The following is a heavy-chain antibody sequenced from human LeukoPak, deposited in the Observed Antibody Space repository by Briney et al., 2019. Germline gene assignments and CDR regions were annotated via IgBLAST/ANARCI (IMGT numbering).Heavy chain of an antibody. CDR2: IKQDGSEK. J-gene: IGHJ4*02. Sequence: PGGSLRLSCSASGFTFSSYWMSWVRQAPGKGLEWVANIKQDGSEKYYVDSVKGRFTISRDNAKKSLYLQMNSLRAEDTAGYYCARDNCLHYYGLGSYCPFDYRGQGTLVTVSP. D-gene: IGHD3-10*01. CDR1: GFTFSSYW. V-gene: IGHV3-7*03. CDR3: ARDNCLHYYGLGSYCPFDY.